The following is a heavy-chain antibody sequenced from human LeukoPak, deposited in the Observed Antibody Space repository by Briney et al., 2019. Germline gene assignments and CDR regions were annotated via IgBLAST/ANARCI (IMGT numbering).Heavy chain of an antibody. J-gene: IGHJ6*02. D-gene: IGHD2-2*02. CDR2: ISSSSSTI. CDR3: ARDQGEYCSSTSCYKWLGYYYGMDV. V-gene: IGHV3-48*02. CDR1: GFTFSRNA. Sequence: GKSLRLSCAASGFTFSRNAMHWVRQAPGKGLEWVSYISSSSSTIYYADSVKGRFTISRDNAKNSLYLQMNSLRDEDTAVYYCARDQGEYCSSTSCYKWLGYYYGMDVWGQGTTVTVSS.